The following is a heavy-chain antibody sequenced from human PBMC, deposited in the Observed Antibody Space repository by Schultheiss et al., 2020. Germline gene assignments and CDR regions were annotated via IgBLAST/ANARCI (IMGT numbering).Heavy chain of an antibody. CDR1: KFTFSSYA. J-gene: IGHJ3*02. D-gene: IGHD2-8*01. CDR2: ISATGGTT. CDR3: ARMAKAAFDI. Sequence: GGSLRLSCAASKFTFSSYAMSWVRQASGKGLEWVSVISATGGTTYCADSVKGRFTISRDNSKNTLYLQMNSLRAEDTAVYYCARMAKAAFDIWGQGTMVTVSS. V-gene: IGHV3-23*01.